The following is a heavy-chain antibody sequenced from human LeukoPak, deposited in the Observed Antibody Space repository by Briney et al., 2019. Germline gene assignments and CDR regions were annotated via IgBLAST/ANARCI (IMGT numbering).Heavy chain of an antibody. D-gene: IGHD2/OR15-2a*01. Sequence: ASVTVSFKSSGYTFTIHYVHWVRQAPGQGLEWMGIIHPSGGNSRNTQNFQGRVTMTRDTSTSTVYLELSSLRSEDTAVYYCARDCSSTTCQGPVLDFWGQGTLVTVSS. V-gene: IGHV1-46*01. CDR1: GYTFTIHY. CDR2: IHPSGGNS. J-gene: IGHJ4*02. CDR3: ARDCSSTTCQGPVLDF.